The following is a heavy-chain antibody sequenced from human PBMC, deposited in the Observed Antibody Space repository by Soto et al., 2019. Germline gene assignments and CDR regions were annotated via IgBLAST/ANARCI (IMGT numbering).Heavy chain of an antibody. CDR3: AREVGRGSGRYSLDY. D-gene: IGHD3-16*01. Sequence: EVQLVESGGGLVQPGGSLRLSCAASGFTFSMYWMHWVRQAPGKGLLWVSRINGDGTDTTYADSVKGRFTISRDNAKNTVYLQMNALRAEDTAVYYCAREVGRGSGRYSLDYWGKETLVTVSS. CDR1: GFTFSMYW. CDR2: INGDGTDT. J-gene: IGHJ4*02. V-gene: IGHV3-74*03.